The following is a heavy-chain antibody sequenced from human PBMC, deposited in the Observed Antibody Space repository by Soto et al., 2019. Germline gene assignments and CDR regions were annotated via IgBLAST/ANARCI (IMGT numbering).Heavy chain of an antibody. Sequence: TLSLTSTFSGVSIRSGVYYWSWIRQHPGKGLEWIGYIYYSGSTYYNPSLKSRVTISVDTSKNQFSLKLSSVTAADTAVYYCARGENYYYYGMDVWGQGTTVTVSS. CDR3: ARGENYYYYGMDV. V-gene: IGHV4-31*03. J-gene: IGHJ6*02. CDR1: GVSIRSGVYY. CDR2: IYYSGST.